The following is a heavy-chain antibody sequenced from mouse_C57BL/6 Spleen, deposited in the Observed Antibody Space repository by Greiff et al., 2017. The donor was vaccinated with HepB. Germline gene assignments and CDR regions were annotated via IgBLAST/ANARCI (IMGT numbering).Heavy chain of an antibody. J-gene: IGHJ4*01. CDR3: ARTYYSNRDAMDY. CDR1: GFTFSDYG. V-gene: IGHV5-17*01. D-gene: IGHD2-5*01. Sequence: DVHLVESGGGLVKPGGSLKLSCAASGFTFSDYGMHWVRQAPEKGLEWVAYISSGSSTIYYADTVKGRFTISRDNAKNTLFLQMTSLRSEDTAMYYCARTYYSNRDAMDYWGQGTSVTVSS. CDR2: ISSGSSTI.